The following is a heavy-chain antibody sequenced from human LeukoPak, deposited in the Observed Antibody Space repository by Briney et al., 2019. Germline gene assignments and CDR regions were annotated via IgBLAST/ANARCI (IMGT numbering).Heavy chain of an antibody. V-gene: IGHV5-51*01. D-gene: IGHD2-15*01. Sequence: PGASLQISCEGSGSIFTSYWIGWGRPLPGKGLEWMGIIYPGDSDTRYSPSFQGQVTISADKSISTAYLQWSSLKASDTAMYYCARHEMYCSGGSCYSIWFDPWGQGTLVTVSS. CDR2: IYPGDSDT. CDR3: ARHEMYCSGGSCYSIWFDP. J-gene: IGHJ5*02. CDR1: GSIFTSYW.